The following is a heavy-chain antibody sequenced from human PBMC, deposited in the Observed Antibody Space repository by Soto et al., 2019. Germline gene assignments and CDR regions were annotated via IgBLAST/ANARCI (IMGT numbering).Heavy chain of an antibody. CDR1: GYTFTSYD. J-gene: IGHJ5*02. CDR3: AKRASSSWPYSNWFDP. V-gene: IGHV1-8*01. D-gene: IGHD6-13*01. Sequence: ASVKVSCKASGYTFTSYDINWVRQATGQGLEWMGWMNPNSGNTGYAQKFQGRVTTTRNTSISTAYMELSSLRSEDTAVYYCAKRASSSWPYSNWFDPWGQGALVTVS. CDR2: MNPNSGNT.